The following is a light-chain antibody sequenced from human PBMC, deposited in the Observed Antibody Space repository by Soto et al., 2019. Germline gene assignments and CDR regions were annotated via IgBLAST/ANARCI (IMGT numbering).Light chain of an antibody. CDR3: QQRSDWPPEHT. V-gene: IGKV3-11*01. CDR1: QSVRSS. Sequence: EIVLTQSPATLTLSPGDRATLSCRASQSVRSSLAWYQQKPGQAPRLLIYDASKRATGIPARFSGSASGTDFTLTISSLEPGDFAVYYCQQRSDWPPEHTFGGGTKVEIK. CDR2: DAS. J-gene: IGKJ4*01.